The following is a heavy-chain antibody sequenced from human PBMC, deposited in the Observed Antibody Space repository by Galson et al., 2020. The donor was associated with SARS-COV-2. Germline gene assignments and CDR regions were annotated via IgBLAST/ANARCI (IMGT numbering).Heavy chain of an antibody. Sequence: GSLRLSCAASGFTFNRNGMHWVRQAPGKGLEWVAFIRDNGNTKYYGDSVKGRFTISRDNSGDTLYLQMDSLRAEDTAVYYCAKSVSSSWGYFDYWGQGTLVTVSS. CDR3: AKSVSSSWGYFDY. V-gene: IGHV3-30*02. CDR1: GFTFNRNG. D-gene: IGHD6-13*01. CDR2: IRDNGNTK. J-gene: IGHJ4*02.